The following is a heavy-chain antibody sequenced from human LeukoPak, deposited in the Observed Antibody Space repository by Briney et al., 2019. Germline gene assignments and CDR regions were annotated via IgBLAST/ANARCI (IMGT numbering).Heavy chain of an antibody. CDR1: GGSFSGYY. Sequence: SETLSLTCAVYGGSFSGYYWSWIRQPPGKGLEWIGEINHSGSTNYNPSLKSRVTISVDTSKNQFSLKLSSVTAADTAVYYCARGQDSSSWYLWNWFDPWGQGTLVTVSS. V-gene: IGHV4-34*01. J-gene: IGHJ5*02. CDR2: INHSGST. D-gene: IGHD6-13*01. CDR3: ARGQDSSSWYLWNWFDP.